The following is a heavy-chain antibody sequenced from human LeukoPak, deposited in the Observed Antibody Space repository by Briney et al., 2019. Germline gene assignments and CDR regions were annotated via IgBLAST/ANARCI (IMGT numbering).Heavy chain of an antibody. Sequence: PGGSLRLSCAASGFTFSSYWMHWVRQAPGKGLVWVSRINSDGSSTSYADSVKGRFTISRDNAKNTLYLQMNSLRAEDTAVYYCARDSGIVGATGSEDYWGQGTLVTVSS. D-gene: IGHD1-26*01. CDR1: GFTFSSYW. CDR2: INSDGSST. V-gene: IGHV3-74*01. CDR3: ARDSGIVGATGSEDY. J-gene: IGHJ4*02.